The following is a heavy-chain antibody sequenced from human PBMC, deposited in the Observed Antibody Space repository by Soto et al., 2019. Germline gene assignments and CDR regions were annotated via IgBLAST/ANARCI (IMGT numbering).Heavy chain of an antibody. CDR3: ARRLDYYDSSGYFNYLDP. J-gene: IGHJ5*02. CDR2: IYYSGIT. Sequence: PSETLSLTCTVSGGSISSGDYYWGWIRQPPGKGLEWIGDIYYSGITYYNPSLKSRVTISVDTSKNQFSLKLRSVAAADTAVYYCARRLDYYDSSGYFNYLDPWGQGTLVTVSS. V-gene: IGHV4-39*01. D-gene: IGHD3-22*01. CDR1: GGSISSGDYY.